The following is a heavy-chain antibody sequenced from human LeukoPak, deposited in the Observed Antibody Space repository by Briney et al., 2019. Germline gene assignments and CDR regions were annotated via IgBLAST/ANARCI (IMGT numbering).Heavy chain of an antibody. D-gene: IGHD1-14*01. CDR3: ARHRATGTWSDFDY. CDR2: IFPADSNT. CDR1: GYSFTSYW. V-gene: IGHV5-51*01. Sequence: GESLKISCKGSGYSFTSYWIGWVRQKPGRGLEWLGVIFPADSNTAYNSSFRGQVTISVDKSIDTAYLQWGSLKASDSAIYYCARHRATGTWSDFDYRGQGTVVTVSS. J-gene: IGHJ4*02.